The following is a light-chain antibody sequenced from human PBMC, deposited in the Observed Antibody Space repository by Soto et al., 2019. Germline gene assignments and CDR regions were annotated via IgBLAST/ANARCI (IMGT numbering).Light chain of an antibody. V-gene: IGKV1-39*01. CDR2: AAS. J-gene: IGKJ1*01. CDR1: QSISSY. Sequence: DIQITHSPPALSASVGDTVTITCRASQSISSYLNWYQQKPGKAPKILIYAASSLQSGVPSRFSGSGSGTDFTLSISSLPPEDFATYYCQQSSRSLTFGEGTKVDIK. CDR3: QQSSRSLT.